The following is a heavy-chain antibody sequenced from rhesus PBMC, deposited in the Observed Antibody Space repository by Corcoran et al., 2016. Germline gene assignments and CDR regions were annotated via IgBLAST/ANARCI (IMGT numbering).Heavy chain of an antibody. J-gene: IGHJ4*01. CDR1: GYTFTDYY. V-gene: IGHV1-111*02. Sequence: EVQLVQSGAEVKKPGASVKISCKASGYTFTDYYLHWVRQALGKGLEWMGRVDPEDGEAKHAQKFQDRVTITADTSTDTAYMELSSLRSEDTAVYYCATGGYWGQGVLVTVSS. CDR2: VDPEDGEA. CDR3: ATGGY.